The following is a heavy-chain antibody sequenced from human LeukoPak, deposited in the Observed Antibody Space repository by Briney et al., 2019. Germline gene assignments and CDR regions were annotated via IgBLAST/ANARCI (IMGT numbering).Heavy chain of an antibody. Sequence: SETLSLTCAVYGGSFSGYYWSWIRQPPGKGLEWIGEINHSGSTNYNPSLKSRVTMSVDTSKNQFSLKLSSVTAADTAVYYCARTYSSSWYVDYWGQGTLVTVSS. CDR3: ARTYSSSWYVDY. CDR1: GGSFSGYY. V-gene: IGHV4-34*01. D-gene: IGHD6-13*01. CDR2: INHSGST. J-gene: IGHJ4*02.